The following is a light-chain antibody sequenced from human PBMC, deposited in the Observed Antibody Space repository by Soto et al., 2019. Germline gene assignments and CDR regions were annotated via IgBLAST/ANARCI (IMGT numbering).Light chain of an antibody. J-gene: IGKJ5*01. CDR3: QQSNNWASIT. Sequence: EIVMTQSPATLSVSPGERATLSCRASQSVGNNLAWYKQKPGQPPRLLIYGASTRATGIPARFSGSGSGTDFILTISSLQSEDFAVYYCQQSNNWASITFGQGTRLEIK. CDR2: GAS. V-gene: IGKV3D-15*01. CDR1: QSVGNN.